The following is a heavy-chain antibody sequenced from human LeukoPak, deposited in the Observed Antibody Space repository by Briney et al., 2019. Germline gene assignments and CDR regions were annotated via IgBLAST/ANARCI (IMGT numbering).Heavy chain of an antibody. Sequence: GGSLRLSCAASGFSFSTYWMSWVRQAPGQGLEWVANIKQDGSEKYYVDSVKGRFTISRDNAKNSLYLQMNSLRAEDTAVYYCARDHSSSWYGSWLYWGQGTLVTVSS. CDR2: IKQDGSEK. V-gene: IGHV3-7*04. CDR3: ARDHSSSWYGSWLY. CDR1: GFSFSTYW. J-gene: IGHJ4*02. D-gene: IGHD6-13*01.